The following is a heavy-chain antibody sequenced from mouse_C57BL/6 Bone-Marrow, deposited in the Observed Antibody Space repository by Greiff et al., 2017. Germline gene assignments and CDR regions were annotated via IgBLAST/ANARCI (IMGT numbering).Heavy chain of an antibody. Sequence: EVQLVESGGGLVKPGGSLKLSCAASGFTFSDYGMHWVRQAPEKGLEWVAYISSGSSTIYYADTVKGRFTISRDNAKNTLFLQMTSLRSEDTAMYYCARGYSNYPFDYWGQGTTLTVSS. CDR1: GFTFSDYG. V-gene: IGHV5-17*01. CDR3: ARGYSNYPFDY. D-gene: IGHD2-5*01. CDR2: ISSGSSTI. J-gene: IGHJ2*01.